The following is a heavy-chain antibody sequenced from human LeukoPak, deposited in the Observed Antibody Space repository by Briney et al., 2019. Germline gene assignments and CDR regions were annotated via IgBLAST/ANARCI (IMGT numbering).Heavy chain of an antibody. CDR3: ARDGGVDAFDI. CDR2: ISSSGSTI. D-gene: IGHD2-8*02. Sequence: GGSLRLSCAASGFTFSSYSMNWVRQAPGKGLEWVSYISSSGSTIYYADSVKGRFTISRDNAKNSLYLQMNSLRAEDTAVYYCARDGGVDAFDIWGQGTMVTVSS. V-gene: IGHV3-48*04. CDR1: GFTFSSYS. J-gene: IGHJ3*02.